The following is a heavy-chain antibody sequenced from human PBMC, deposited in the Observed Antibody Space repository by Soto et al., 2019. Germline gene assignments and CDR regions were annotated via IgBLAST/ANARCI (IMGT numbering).Heavy chain of an antibody. CDR1: GFTFSSYA. V-gene: IGHV3-30-3*01. CDR2: TSYDGSSK. CDR3: ARDQLRWLGGALDV. J-gene: IGHJ6*02. D-gene: IGHD3-22*01. Sequence: GGSLRLSCAASGFTFSSYAMHWVRQAPGKGLEWVAVTSYDGSSKYYADSVKGRFTISRDNSKNTLDLQMHSLRLEDTAVYYCARDQLRWLGGALDVWGQGTTVTVSS.